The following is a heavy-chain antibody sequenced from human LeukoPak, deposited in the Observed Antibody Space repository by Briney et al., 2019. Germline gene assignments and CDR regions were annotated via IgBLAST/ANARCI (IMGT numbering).Heavy chain of an antibody. J-gene: IGHJ5*02. CDR3: ARDREIAAAGILVFDP. CDR2: IYYSGST. D-gene: IGHD6-13*01. V-gene: IGHV4-59*01. CDR1: GGSISSYY. Sequence: SETLSLTCTVSGGSISSYYWSWIRQPPGKGLEWIGYIYYSGSTNYNPSLKSRVTISVDTSKNQFSLKLSSVTAADTAVYYCARDREIAAAGILVFDPWGQGTLVTVSS.